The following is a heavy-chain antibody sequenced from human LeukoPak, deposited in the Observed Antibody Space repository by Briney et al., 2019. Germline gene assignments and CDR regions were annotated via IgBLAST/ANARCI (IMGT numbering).Heavy chain of an antibody. CDR1: GYTFIGYY. CDR3: ARERDSSSWHYYYYYGMDI. V-gene: IGHV1-2*02. D-gene: IGHD6-13*01. J-gene: IGHJ6*02. CDR2: INSNSGVT. Sequence: ASVKVSCKASGYTFIGYYIHWVRQAPGQGLEWMGWINSNSGVTNYAQQFQGRVTMTRDTSISTAYMELSRLRSDDTAVYYCARERDSSSWHYYYYYGMDIWGQGTTVTVSS.